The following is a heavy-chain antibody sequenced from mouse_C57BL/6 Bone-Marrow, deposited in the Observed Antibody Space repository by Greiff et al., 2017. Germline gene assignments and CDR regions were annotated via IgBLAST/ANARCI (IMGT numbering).Heavy chain of an antibody. CDR3: ARNGYYFYWYFDV. Sequence: VQLKESGPVLVKPGPSVKISCKASGFTFTDYYMHWVKQSHGKSLEWIGLVYPYNGGTSYNQKFKGKATLTVATSSSTAYMELNSLTSEDTAVYYCARNGYYFYWYFDVWGTGTTVTVSS. CDR1: GFTFTDYY. V-gene: IGHV1-36*01. CDR2: VYPYNGGT. D-gene: IGHD2-3*01. J-gene: IGHJ1*03.